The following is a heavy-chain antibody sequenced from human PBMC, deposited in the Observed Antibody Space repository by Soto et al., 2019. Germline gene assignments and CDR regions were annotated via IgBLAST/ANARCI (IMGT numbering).Heavy chain of an antibody. CDR2: INHSGST. CDR1: GGSFSGYY. D-gene: IGHD2-15*01. Sequence: PSETLSLTCAVYGGSFSGYYWSWIRQPPGKGLEWIGEINHSGSTNYNPSLKSRVTISVDTSKNQFSLKLSSVTAAGTAVYYCARDLGVVAALRGWFDPWGQGTLVTVSS. V-gene: IGHV4-34*01. J-gene: IGHJ5*02. CDR3: ARDLGVVAALRGWFDP.